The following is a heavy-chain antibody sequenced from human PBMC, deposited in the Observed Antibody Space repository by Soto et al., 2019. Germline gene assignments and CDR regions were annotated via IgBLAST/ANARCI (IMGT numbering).Heavy chain of an antibody. CDR3: AKGGPDAFCSGGRCYFDY. V-gene: IGHV3-9*01. CDR1: GFTFDDYA. D-gene: IGHD2-15*01. CDR2: ISWNSNII. J-gene: IGHJ4*02. Sequence: PGGSLRLSCAASGFTFDDYAMYWVRRVPGKGLEWVSSISWNSNIIGYADSVEGRFTISRDNAKNSLYLQMNSLRPEDTAFYYCAKGGPDAFCSGGRCYFDYWGQGILVTVSS.